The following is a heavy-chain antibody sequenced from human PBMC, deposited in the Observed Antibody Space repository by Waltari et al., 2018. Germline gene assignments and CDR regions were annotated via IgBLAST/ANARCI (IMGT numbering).Heavy chain of an antibody. D-gene: IGHD3-10*01. Sequence: QVQLVESGGGVVQPGQSLTLSCEVSGISVSSYAMHWVRQAPGKGLEWVAVISFDGNNIYFADSVKGRFTINRDNSKNTLSLQMNSLTPEDTAIYYCARDGHSYFYGSWSDYWGQGTLVTVSS. V-gene: IGHV3-30*01. J-gene: IGHJ4*02. CDR1: GISVSSYA. CDR3: ARDGHSYFYGSWSDY. CDR2: ISFDGNNI.